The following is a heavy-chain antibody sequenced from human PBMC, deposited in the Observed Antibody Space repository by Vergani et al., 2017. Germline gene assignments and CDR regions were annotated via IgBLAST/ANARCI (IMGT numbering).Heavy chain of an antibody. CDR1: GFTVSSNY. V-gene: IGHV3-66*02. Sequence: EVQLVESGGGLVQPGGSLRLSCAASGFTVSSNYMSWVRQAPGKGLEWVSVIYSGGSTYYAAYVKGRFTISRDNSKNTLYLQMNSLRAEDTAVYYCARDHPYDYIWGSYRYSFDYWGQGTLVTVSS. CDR3: ARDHPYDYIWGSYRYSFDY. J-gene: IGHJ4*02. D-gene: IGHD3-16*02. CDR2: IYSGGST.